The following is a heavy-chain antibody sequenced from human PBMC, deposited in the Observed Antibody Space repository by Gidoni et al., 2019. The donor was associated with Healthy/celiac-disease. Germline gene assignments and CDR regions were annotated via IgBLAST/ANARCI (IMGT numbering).Heavy chain of an antibody. V-gene: IGHV3-7*01. CDR1: GFTFRSYW. D-gene: IGHD3-10*01. Sequence: EVQLVESGGGLVQPGGSLRLSCAASGFTFRSYWMSGVRQAPGKGLEGVANINQDGSENYYVDSVKGRFTISRDNAKNSLYLQMNSLRAEDTAVYYCARVGASYGSGSYSQYYYYYGMDVWGQGTTVTVSS. J-gene: IGHJ6*02. CDR3: ARVGASYGSGSYSQYYYYYGMDV. CDR2: INQDGSEN.